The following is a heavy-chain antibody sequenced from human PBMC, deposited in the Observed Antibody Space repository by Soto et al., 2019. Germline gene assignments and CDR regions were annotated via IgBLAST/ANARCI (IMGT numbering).Heavy chain of an antibody. CDR1: GYAFTTYG. V-gene: IGHV1-18*01. Sequence: QVHLVQSGAEVKKPGASVKVSCKGSGYAFTTYGITWVRQAPGQGLEWMGWISAHNGNTNYAQKLQGRVTVTRDTSPNTAYMELRSLRSDDTAVYYRARGRYGDYLGQGALVTVPS. J-gene: IGHJ4*02. CDR3: ARGRYGDY. CDR2: ISAHNGNT. D-gene: IGHD1-1*01.